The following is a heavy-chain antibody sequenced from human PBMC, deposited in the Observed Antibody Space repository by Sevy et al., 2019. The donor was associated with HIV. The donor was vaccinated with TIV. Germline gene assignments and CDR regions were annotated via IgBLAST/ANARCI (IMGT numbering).Heavy chain of an antibody. CDR3: AREGCSRPHDY. CDR2: LSFGCGKI. D-gene: IGHD2-8*01. J-gene: IGHJ4*02. Sequence: GGSLSLSCAASGFAFYEYSMSWIRQAPGKGLEWVETLSFGCGKINYADSVKGRFTISRDNSKNSFYLQMDNLRVEDTALYYCAREGCSRPHDYWGQGTRVTVSS. V-gene: IGHV3-23*01. CDR1: GFAFYEYS.